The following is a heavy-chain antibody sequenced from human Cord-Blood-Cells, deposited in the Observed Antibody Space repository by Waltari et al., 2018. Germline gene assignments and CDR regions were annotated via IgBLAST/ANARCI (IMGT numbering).Heavy chain of an antibody. Sequence: EVQLLESGGGLVQPGGSLRLSCAASGFTFSSYAMSWVRQAPGKGLEWVSAISGSGGSTYYADSVKGRFTISRDNSKNTLYLQMNSLRAEDTAVYYCAKDPRVGVRLGESWYFDYWGQGTLVTVSS. V-gene: IGHV3-23*01. CDR1: GFTFSSYA. CDR3: AKDPRVGVRLGESWYFDY. CDR2: ISGSGGST. J-gene: IGHJ4*02. D-gene: IGHD3-16*01.